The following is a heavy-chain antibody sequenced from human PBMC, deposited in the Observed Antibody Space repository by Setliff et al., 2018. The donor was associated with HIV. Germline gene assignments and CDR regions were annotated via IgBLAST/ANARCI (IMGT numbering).Heavy chain of an antibody. D-gene: IGHD6-13*01. CDR2: IGSSGGDT. CDR1: GFTFNSYA. Sequence: PGGSLRLSCVASGFTFNSYAMRWVRQAPGKGLEWVSAIGSSGGDTYYADSVKGRFTISRDNAKNSLYLQMNSLRAEDTAVYYCARERFAAAVDYWGQGTLVTVSS. J-gene: IGHJ4*02. CDR3: ARERFAAAVDY. V-gene: IGHV3-21*01.